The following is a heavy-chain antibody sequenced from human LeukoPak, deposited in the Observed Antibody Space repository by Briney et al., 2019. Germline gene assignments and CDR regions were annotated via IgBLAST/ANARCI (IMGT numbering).Heavy chain of an antibody. CDR1: GGSISSYY. J-gene: IGHJ4*02. Sequence: ASETLSLTCTVSGGSISSYYWSWIRQPPGKGLEWIGYIYYSGSTNYNPSLKSRVTISLDTSKNQFSLKLSSVTAADTAVYYCARFSSHRYYYDSSGSTPFDYWGQGTLVTVSS. D-gene: IGHD3-22*01. CDR3: ARFSSHRYYYDSSGSTPFDY. CDR2: IYYSGST. V-gene: IGHV4-59*08.